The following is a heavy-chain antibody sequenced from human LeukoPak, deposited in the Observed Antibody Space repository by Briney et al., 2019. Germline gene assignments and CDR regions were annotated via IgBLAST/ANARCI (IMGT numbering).Heavy chain of an antibody. D-gene: IGHD5-24*01. J-gene: IGHJ4*02. CDR3: AGGRDVYRY. CDR1: GLTFSSCW. Sequence: TGGSLRLSCAVSGLTFSSCWMSWVRQAPGKGLEWVANIKQDGSEKYYVDSVKGRFTISRDNAKNSLYLQMNSLRAEDTAVYYCAGGRDVYRYWGQGTLVTVSS. V-gene: IGHV3-7*01. CDR2: IKQDGSEK.